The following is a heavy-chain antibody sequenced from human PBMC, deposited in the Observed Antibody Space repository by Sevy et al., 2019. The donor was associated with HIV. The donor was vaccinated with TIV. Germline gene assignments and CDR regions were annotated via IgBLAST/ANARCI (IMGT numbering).Heavy chain of an antibody. CDR1: GFTFSKYS. CDR2: LSFGCGKI. CDR3: AREGCTKPHDY. D-gene: IGHD2-8*01. J-gene: IGHJ4*02. Sequence: GGSLRLSCAASGFTFSKYSTSWVRQPPGKGLEWVSTLSFGCGKINYAASVKGRFTISRDNSKSSVYLQMNNLRPEDTAVYYCAREGCTKPHDYWGQGTLVTVSS. V-gene: IGHV3-23*01.